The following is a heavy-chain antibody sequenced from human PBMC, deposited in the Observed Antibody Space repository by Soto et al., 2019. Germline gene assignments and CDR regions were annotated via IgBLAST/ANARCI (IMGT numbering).Heavy chain of an antibody. V-gene: IGHV4-39*01. Sequence: QLQLQESGPGLVKPSETLSLSCTVSGGSISSNNYYWGWIRQPPGKGLEWIGSIYHSGSTYYNPSLKTRVTISVDTTKNQFSLQLNSVSAADTAIYYCARLISIAGAGVYWGQGTLVTVSS. D-gene: IGHD6-19*01. J-gene: IGHJ4*02. CDR3: ARLISIAGAGVY. CDR2: IYHSGST. CDR1: GGSISSNNYY.